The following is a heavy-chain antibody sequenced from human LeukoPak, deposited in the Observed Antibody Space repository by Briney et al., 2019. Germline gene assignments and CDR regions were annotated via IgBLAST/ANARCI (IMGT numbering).Heavy chain of an antibody. Sequence: GGSLRLSCAASGFTFSSYAMNWVRQAPGKGLEWVSVISGSGGSTYYADSVKGRFTISRDNSKNTLYLQMNSLRAEDTAVYYCARDFTLYSSGWQSLYNWFDPWGQGTLVTVSS. CDR1: GFTFSSYA. CDR3: ARDFTLYSSGWQSLYNWFDP. J-gene: IGHJ5*02. D-gene: IGHD6-19*01. V-gene: IGHV3-23*01. CDR2: ISGSGGST.